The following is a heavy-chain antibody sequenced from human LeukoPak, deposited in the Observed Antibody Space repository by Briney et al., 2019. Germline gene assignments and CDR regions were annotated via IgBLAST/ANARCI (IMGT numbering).Heavy chain of an antibody. CDR2: IIYSGTA. J-gene: IGHJ4*02. CDR1: GGPISNYQ. CDR3: VRSDDFWSGYYGY. V-gene: IGHV4-59*01. Sequence: KTSETLSLTCTLSGGPISNYQWSWIRQPPGKGLEWIGNIIYSGTANYNPSLKSRVTISVGTSKNQFSLKLSSVTAADTAVYYCVRSDDFWSGYYGYWGQGTLVTVSS. D-gene: IGHD3-3*01.